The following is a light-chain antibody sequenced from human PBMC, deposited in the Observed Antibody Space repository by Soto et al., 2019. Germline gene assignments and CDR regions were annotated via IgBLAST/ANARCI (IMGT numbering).Light chain of an antibody. CDR2: EVS. CDR1: TSDVGGYNY. CDR3: SSYTSISNHV. Sequence: QSALTQPASVSGSPGQSITISCTGTTSDVGGYNYVSWYQQHPGKAPKLMIYEVSNRPSGVSNRFSGSKSGNTASLTISGLQAEDEADYSCSSYTSISNHVFGTGTKVTVL. J-gene: IGLJ1*01. V-gene: IGLV2-14*01.